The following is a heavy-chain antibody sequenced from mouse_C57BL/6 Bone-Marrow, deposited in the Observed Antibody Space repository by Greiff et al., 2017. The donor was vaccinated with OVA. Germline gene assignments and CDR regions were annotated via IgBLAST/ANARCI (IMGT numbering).Heavy chain of an antibody. Sequence: VQLKESVAELVRPGASVKLSCTASGFTIKNTYMHWVKQRPEQGLEWIGRIDPANGNTKYAPKFQGKATITADTSSNTAYLQLSSLTSEDTAIYYRARGDYDNGYWGQGTTLTVSS. CDR2: IDPANGNT. D-gene: IGHD2-4*01. CDR3: ARGDYDNGY. V-gene: IGHV14-3*01. J-gene: IGHJ2*01. CDR1: GFTIKNTY.